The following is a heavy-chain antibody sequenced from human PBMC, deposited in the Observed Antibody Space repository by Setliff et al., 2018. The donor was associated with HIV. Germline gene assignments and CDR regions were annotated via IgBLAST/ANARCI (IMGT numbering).Heavy chain of an antibody. V-gene: IGHV3-23*01. Sequence: GGSLRLSCAASGFTFSTYSMVWVRQAPGKGLEWVSGIGGAYDGNTYHADSVKGRFTIFRENSKNILYLQMSNLRAVDTALYYCAKVMITTTWAFDFWGQGTPVTVSS. J-gene: IGHJ4*02. D-gene: IGHD1-26*01. CDR2: IGGAYDGNT. CDR3: AKVMITTTWAFDF. CDR1: GFTFSTYS.